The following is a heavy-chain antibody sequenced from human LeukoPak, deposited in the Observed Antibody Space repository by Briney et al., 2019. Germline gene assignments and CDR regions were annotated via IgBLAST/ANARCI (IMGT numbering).Heavy chain of an antibody. CDR1: GYTFTDYY. V-gene: IGHV1-2*02. D-gene: IGHD5-24*01. Sequence: ASVKVSCKASGYTFTDYYIHWVRQAPGQGLEWMGWIHPPSGGTNYAEKLQGRVTMTRDTSISTAYMELTRLTSDDAGVYYCVRDPGWLQVDYWGQGTLLTVSS. CDR2: IHPPSGGT. J-gene: IGHJ4*02. CDR3: VRDPGWLQVDY.